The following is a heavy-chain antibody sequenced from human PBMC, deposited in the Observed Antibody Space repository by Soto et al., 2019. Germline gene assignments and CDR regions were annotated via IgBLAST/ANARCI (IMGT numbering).Heavy chain of an antibody. CDR2: IIPIFGTA. J-gene: IGHJ4*02. CDR1: GGTFSSYA. D-gene: IGHD3-3*01. Sequence: QVQLVQSGAEVKKPGSSVKVSCKASGGTFSSYAISWVRQAPGQGLEWMGGIIPIFGTANYAQKFQGRVTSTADESTSTAYMELSSMRSEDTAVYYCARGRTIFGVVIPPFDYWGQGTLVTVSS. CDR3: ARGRTIFGVVIPPFDY. V-gene: IGHV1-69*01.